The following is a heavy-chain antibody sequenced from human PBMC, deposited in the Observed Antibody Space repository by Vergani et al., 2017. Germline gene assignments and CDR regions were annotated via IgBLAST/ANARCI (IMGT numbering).Heavy chain of an antibody. V-gene: IGHV4-34*01. Sequence: QVQLQQWGAGLLKPSETLSLTCAVYGGSFSGYYWSWIRQPPGKGLEWIGEINHSGSTNDNPSLKSRVTISVDTSKNQFSLKLSSVTAADTAVYYCARGWRSSSSKSYYYYYMDVWGKGTTVTVSS. J-gene: IGHJ6*03. CDR1: GGSFSGYY. D-gene: IGHD6-6*01. CDR3: ARGWRSSSSKSYYYYYMDV. CDR2: INHSGST.